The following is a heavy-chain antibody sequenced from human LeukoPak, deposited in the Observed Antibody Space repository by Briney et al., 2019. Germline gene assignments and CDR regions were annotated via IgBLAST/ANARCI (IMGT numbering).Heavy chain of an antibody. CDR2: ISGNGRNT. Sequence: GGSLRLSCAASGFTFSSYVMSWVRQAPGKGLEWVSTISGNGRNTYYADSVKGRFTISRDNAKNSLYLQMNSLRAEDTAVYFCARGGTRGSADLWGQGTLVTVSS. V-gene: IGHV3-23*01. J-gene: IGHJ5*02. CDR3: ARGGTRGSADL. CDR1: GFTFSSYV. D-gene: IGHD3-16*01.